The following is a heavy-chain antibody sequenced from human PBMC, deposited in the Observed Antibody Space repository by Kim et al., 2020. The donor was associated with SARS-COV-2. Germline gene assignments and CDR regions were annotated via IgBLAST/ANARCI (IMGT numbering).Heavy chain of an antibody. CDR1: GYSISSGYY. J-gene: IGHJ4*02. V-gene: IGHV4-38-2*02. Sequence: SETLSLTCTVSGYSISSGYYWGWIRQPPGKGLEWIGSIYHSGSTYYNPSLKSRVTISVDTSKNQFSLKLSSVTAADTAVYYCARDEYYDSSGYWDYWGQG. CDR3: ARDEYYDSSGYWDY. D-gene: IGHD3-22*01. CDR2: IYHSGST.